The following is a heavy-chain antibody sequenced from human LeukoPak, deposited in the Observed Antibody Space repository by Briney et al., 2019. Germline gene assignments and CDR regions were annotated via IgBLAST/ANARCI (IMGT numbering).Heavy chain of an antibody. V-gene: IGHV1-69*04. D-gene: IGHD1-26*01. Sequence: LVKVSCKASGGTFSSYAISWVRQAPGQGLEWMGRIIPILGIANYAQKFQGRVTITADKSTSTAYMELSSLRSEDTAVYYCAVIVGATRPPYAFDIWGQGTMVTVSS. CDR3: AVIVGATRPPYAFDI. CDR2: IIPILGIA. J-gene: IGHJ3*02. CDR1: GGTFSSYA.